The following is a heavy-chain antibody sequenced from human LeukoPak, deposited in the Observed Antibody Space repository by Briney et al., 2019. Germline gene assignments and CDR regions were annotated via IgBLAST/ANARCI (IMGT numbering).Heavy chain of an antibody. Sequence: SETLSLTCTVSVGSISGGDPHWGWIRQPPGKGLDWIGYIHYSGTTYYNPSLKSRVSISVDTSKNQFSLKLGSVTAADTAVYYCARYYYDNSGYSGWFDPWGQGTLVTVSS. V-gene: IGHV4-30-4*01. J-gene: IGHJ5*02. D-gene: IGHD3-22*01. CDR1: VGSISGGDPH. CDR3: ARYYYDNSGYSGWFDP. CDR2: IHYSGTT.